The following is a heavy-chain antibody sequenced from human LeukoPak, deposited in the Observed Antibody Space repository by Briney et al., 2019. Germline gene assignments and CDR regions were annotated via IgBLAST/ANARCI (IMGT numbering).Heavy chain of an antibody. CDR2: MNPNSGNT. J-gene: IGHJ4*02. CDR3: ATVSSGWYAYY. Sequence: ASVKVSCKASGYTFTGYDINWVRQATGQGLEWMGWMNPNSGNTGYAQKFQGRVTITRNTSISTAYMELSSLRSEDTAVYYCATVSSGWYAYYWGQGTLVTVSS. CDR1: GYTFTGYD. D-gene: IGHD6-19*01. V-gene: IGHV1-8*03.